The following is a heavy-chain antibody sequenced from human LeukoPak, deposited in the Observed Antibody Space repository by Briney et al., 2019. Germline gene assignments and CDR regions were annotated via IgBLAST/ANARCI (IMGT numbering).Heavy chain of an antibody. CDR3: ATNLLYDSSGYPFDY. CDR2: IIPILGIA. Sequence: GASVKVSCTASGGTFSSYTISWVRQAPGQGLEWMGRIIPILGIANYAQKFQGRVTITTDKSTSTAYMELSSLRSEDTAVYYCATNLLYDSSGYPFDYWGQGTLVTVSS. CDR1: GGTFSSYT. D-gene: IGHD3-22*01. J-gene: IGHJ4*02. V-gene: IGHV1-69*02.